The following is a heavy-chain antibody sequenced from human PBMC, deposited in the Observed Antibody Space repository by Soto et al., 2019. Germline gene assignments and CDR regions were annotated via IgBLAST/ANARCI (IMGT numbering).Heavy chain of an antibody. CDR3: VRGRGYYPHLDY. J-gene: IGHJ4*02. CDR1: GYTFTNYF. V-gene: IGHV1-46*01. CDR2: INPVGGST. D-gene: IGHD3-22*01. Sequence: ASVKVSCKASGYTFTNYFIHWVRQAPGQGLEWMGIINPVGGSTTYAQKFQGRVTVTIDTSTSTVYMELSSLRSEDTALYYCVRGRGYYPHLDYWGQGALVTVSS.